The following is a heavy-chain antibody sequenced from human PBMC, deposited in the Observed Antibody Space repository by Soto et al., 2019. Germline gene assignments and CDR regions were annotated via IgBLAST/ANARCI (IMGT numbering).Heavy chain of an antibody. CDR3: TTSKLNIVVVVAAAPSYFDY. D-gene: IGHD2-15*01. CDR1: GFTFSNAW. Sequence: GGSLRLSCAASGFTFSNAWMSWVRQAPGKGLEWVGRIKSKTDGGTTDYAAPVKGRFTISRDDSKNTLYLQMNSLKTEDTAVYYCTTSKLNIVVVVAAAPSYFDYWGQGTLVTVSS. V-gene: IGHV3-15*01. CDR2: IKSKTDGGTT. J-gene: IGHJ4*02.